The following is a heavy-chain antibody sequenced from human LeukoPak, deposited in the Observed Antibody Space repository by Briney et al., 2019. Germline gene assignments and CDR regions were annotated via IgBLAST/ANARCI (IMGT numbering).Heavy chain of an antibody. CDR1: GFTFSTYA. CDR3: AKGLQGSTVITPFDY. CDR2: ISGSGGST. J-gene: IGHJ4*02. Sequence: PGGSLRLSCAASGFTFSTYAMNWVRQAPGKGLEWVSIISGSGGSTYYADSVRGRFTVSRDNSRNTLYLQMNSLRAEDTATYYCAKGLQGSTVITPFDYWGQGTPVTVSS. V-gene: IGHV3-23*01. D-gene: IGHD1-14*01.